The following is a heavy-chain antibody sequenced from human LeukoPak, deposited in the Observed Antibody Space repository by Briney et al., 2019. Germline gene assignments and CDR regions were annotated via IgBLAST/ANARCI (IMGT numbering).Heavy chain of an antibody. CDR2: IIPIFGTA. J-gene: IGHJ3*02. Sequence: GASVKVSCKASGGTFSSYAISWVRQAPGQGLEWMGGIIPIFGTANYAQKFQGRVTITTDESTSTAYMELSSLRSEDTAVYYCASNYAVGMRAFDIWGQGTMVTVSS. D-gene: IGHD2-2*01. V-gene: IGHV1-69*05. CDR3: ASNYAVGMRAFDI. CDR1: GGTFSSYA.